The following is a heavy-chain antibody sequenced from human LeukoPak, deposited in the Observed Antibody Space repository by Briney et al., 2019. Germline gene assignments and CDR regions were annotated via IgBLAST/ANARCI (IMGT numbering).Heavy chain of an antibody. Sequence: PGGSLRLSCAASGFTFSGYAMSWVRQAPGKGLELVSSISSSSSYIYYADSVKGRFTISRDNAKNSLYLQLNSLRADDTAVYYCARLTGTTGFDYWGQGTLVTVSS. J-gene: IGHJ4*02. V-gene: IGHV3-21*01. D-gene: IGHD1-1*01. CDR1: GFTFSGYA. CDR2: ISSSSSYI. CDR3: ARLTGTTGFDY.